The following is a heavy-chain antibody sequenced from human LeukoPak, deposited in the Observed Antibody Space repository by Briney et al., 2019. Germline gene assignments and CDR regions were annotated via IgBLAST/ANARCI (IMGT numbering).Heavy chain of an antibody. J-gene: IGHJ4*02. CDR1: GYTFTGYY. CDR2: INPNSGGT. D-gene: IGHD6-13*01. Sequence: ASVKVSCKASGYTFTGYYMHWVRQAPGQGLEWMGWINPNSGGTNYAQKFQGWVTMTKDTSISTAYMELSRLRSDDTAVYYCAREIGHMYSSSWPQFDYWGQGTLVTVSS. V-gene: IGHV1-2*04. CDR3: AREIGHMYSSSWPQFDY.